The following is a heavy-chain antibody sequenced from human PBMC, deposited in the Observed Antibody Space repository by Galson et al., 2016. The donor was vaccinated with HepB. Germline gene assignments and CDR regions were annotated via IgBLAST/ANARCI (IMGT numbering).Heavy chain of an antibody. CDR1: GFTVGNNF. J-gene: IGHJ5*02. V-gene: IGHV3-53*01. CDR3: AKDNWNDEGGWFDP. CDR2: IYSGGST. D-gene: IGHD1-1*01. Sequence: SLRLSCAVSGFTVGNNFMTWVRQAPGKGLEWVSVIYSGGSTKYADSVKGRFTLSRDNAKNTVYLQMDSLTAADTAVYYCAKDNWNDEGGWFDPWGQGTLTTVSS.